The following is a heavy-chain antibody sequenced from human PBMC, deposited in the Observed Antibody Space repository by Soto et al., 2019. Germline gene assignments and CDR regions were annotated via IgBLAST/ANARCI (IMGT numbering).Heavy chain of an antibody. V-gene: IGHV3-33*01. D-gene: IGHD2-2*01. CDR1: GFTFSNYG. Sequence: QVQLVESGGGVVQPGRSLRLSCAASGFTFSNYGMHWVRQAPGKGLEWVAVIWYDGSNKYCADSVKGRFTISRDNSKNTLDLQMNNLRAEDTAVYYCARGEGQLPSDYWGQGTLVTVSS. CDR3: ARGEGQLPSDY. J-gene: IGHJ4*02. CDR2: IWYDGSNK.